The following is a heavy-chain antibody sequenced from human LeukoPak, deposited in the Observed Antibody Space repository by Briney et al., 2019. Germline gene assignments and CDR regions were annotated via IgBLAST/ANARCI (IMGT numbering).Heavy chain of an antibody. V-gene: IGHV3-9*01. CDR2: ISWNSGSI. Sequence: GGSLRLSCAASGFTFDDYAMHWVRQAPGKGLEWVSGISWNSGSIGYADSVKDRFTISRDNAKNSLYLQMNSLRAEDTALYYCAKDPYSGYDLVMLDYWGQGTLVTVSS. J-gene: IGHJ4*02. CDR3: AKDPYSGYDLVMLDY. D-gene: IGHD5-12*01. CDR1: GFTFDDYA.